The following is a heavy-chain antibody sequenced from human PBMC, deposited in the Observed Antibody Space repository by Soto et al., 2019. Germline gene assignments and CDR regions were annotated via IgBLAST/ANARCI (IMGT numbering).Heavy chain of an antibody. CDR3: ASGTNGAFFVY. V-gene: IGHV3-11*01. CDR2: ISSRSSTI. Sequence: QVQLVESGGGLVKPGGSLRLSCAASGSTFSDYYMSWIRQAPGKGLEWVSYISSRSSTIFYADSVKGRFTISRDNVKNSLYLQMNSLRAEDTAVYYCASGTNGAFFVYWGQGILVTVSS. J-gene: IGHJ4*02. CDR1: GSTFSDYY. D-gene: IGHD2-8*01.